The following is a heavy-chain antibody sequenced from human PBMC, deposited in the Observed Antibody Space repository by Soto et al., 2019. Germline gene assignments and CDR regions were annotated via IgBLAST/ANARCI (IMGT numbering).Heavy chain of an antibody. J-gene: IGHJ6*02. CDR3: ARVTMVIRDSDHFGVDV. D-gene: IGHD4-17*01. CDR1: GFPISSTYS. Sequence: SETLSLTCLVSGFPISSTYSWGWIRQPPGRGLEWIGSISHSGTTSYSPSLTSRVSISVDTSKNQVSLKLTSVTAADTAVYFCARVTMVIRDSDHFGVDVWGHGTTVTVSS. V-gene: IGHV4-38-2*02. CDR2: ISHSGTT.